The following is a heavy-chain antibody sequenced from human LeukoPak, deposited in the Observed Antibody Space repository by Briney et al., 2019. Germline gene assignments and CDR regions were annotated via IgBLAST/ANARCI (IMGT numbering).Heavy chain of an antibody. CDR3: ARRSSSSWYYGDV. V-gene: IGHV5-51*01. CDR2: IYPGDSDT. Sequence: GESLKISCKGSGYSFTSYWIGRVRQMPGKGLEWMGIIYPGDSDTRYSPSFQGQVTISADKSISTAYLQWSSLKASDTAMYYCARRSSSSWYYGDVWGKGTTVTVSS. J-gene: IGHJ6*04. D-gene: IGHD6-13*01. CDR1: GYSFTSYW.